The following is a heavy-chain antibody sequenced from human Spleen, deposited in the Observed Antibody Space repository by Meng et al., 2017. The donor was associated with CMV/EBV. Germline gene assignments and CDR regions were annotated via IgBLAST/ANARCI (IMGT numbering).Heavy chain of an antibody. J-gene: IGHJ4*02. D-gene: IGHD3-10*01. CDR1: GFTFSNYW. V-gene: IGHV3-23*01. Sequence: GESLKISCGGSGFTFSNYWMTWVRQAPGKGLEWVSAISGSGGSTYYADSVKGRFTISRDNSKNTLYLQMNSLRAEDTAVYYCARKAYGSGPDYWGQGTLVTVSS. CDR2: ISGSGGST. CDR3: ARKAYGSGPDY.